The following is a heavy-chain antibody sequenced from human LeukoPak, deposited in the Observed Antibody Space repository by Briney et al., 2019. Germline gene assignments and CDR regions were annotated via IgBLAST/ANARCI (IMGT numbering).Heavy chain of an antibody. D-gene: IGHD4-23*01. V-gene: IGHV4-59*01. CDR1: GGSISSYY. Sequence: PSETLSLTCTVSGGSISSYYWSWIRQPPGKGLEWIGYIYYSGSTNYNPSLKSRVTISVDTSKNQFSLKLSSVTAADTAVYYCAALFPHPYGGDYYYYGMDVWGQGTTVTVS. CDR2: IYYSGST. J-gene: IGHJ6*02. CDR3: AALFPHPYGGDYYYYGMDV.